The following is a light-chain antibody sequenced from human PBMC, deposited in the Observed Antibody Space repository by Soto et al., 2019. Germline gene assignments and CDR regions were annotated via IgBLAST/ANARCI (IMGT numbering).Light chain of an antibody. V-gene: IGLV2-14*01. CDR3: SSYTTSSTIV. CDR1: SSDVGGFNF. J-gene: IGLJ1*01. CDR2: DVS. Sequence: QSALTQPASVPGFPGQSITISCTGTSSDVGGFNFVSWYQQPPGKAPKLMIYDVSHRPSGVSNRFSGSKSGNTASLTISGLQAEDEGDYYCSSYTTSSTIVFGTGTKVTVL.